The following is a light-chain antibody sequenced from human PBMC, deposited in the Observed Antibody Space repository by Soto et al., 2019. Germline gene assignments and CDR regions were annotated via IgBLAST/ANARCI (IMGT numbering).Light chain of an antibody. V-gene: IGLV2-8*01. CDR2: EVN. J-gene: IGLJ2*01. Sequence: QSALTQPPSASGSPGQSVTIPCTGTGIDDYDYNYVSWYQQHPGKVPKLIIYEVNKRPSGVPDCFSGSKSGSSASLTVSGLQAEDEADYYCSSFAVSPVVFGGGTQLTVL. CDR1: GIDDYDYNY. CDR3: SSFAVSPVV.